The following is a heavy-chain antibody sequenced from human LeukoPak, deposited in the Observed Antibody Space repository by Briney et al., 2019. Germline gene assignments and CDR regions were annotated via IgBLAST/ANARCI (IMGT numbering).Heavy chain of an antibody. D-gene: IGHD4-17*01. CDR2: IKQDGSEK. CDR3: GRKASGDNKGIWLDY. V-gene: IGHV3-7*01. Sequence: PGGSLRLSCAASGFTFSSYWMSWVRQAPGKGLEWVANIKQDGSEKYYVDSVKGRFTISRDNAKNSLYLQMNSLRAEDTAVYYCGRKASGDNKGIWLDYWARGPLVTVS. CDR1: GFTFSSYW. J-gene: IGHJ4*02.